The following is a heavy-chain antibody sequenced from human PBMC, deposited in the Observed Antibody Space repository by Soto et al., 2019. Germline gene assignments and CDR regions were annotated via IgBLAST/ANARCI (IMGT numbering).Heavy chain of an antibody. V-gene: IGHV5-51*01. Sequence: GESLKSSCKGSGYRFSSTWINWVRQMPGKGLEWMGIIYPGNSETRYSPSFQGQVTLSADKSINTAYPQWNSLKASDTATYYCAKEGGSAYYGMDVWGQGTTVTVSS. CDR3: AKEGGSAYYGMDV. J-gene: IGHJ6*02. D-gene: IGHD2-15*01. CDR2: IYPGNSET. CDR1: GYRFSSTW.